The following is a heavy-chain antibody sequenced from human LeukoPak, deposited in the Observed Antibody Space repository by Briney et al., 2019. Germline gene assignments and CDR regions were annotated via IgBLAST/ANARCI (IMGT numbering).Heavy chain of an antibody. D-gene: IGHD6-13*01. J-gene: IGHJ4*02. CDR2: IHYSGSI. CDR1: GGSISSYY. CDR3: ARQAAGTVDY. Sequence: SESLSLTCTVSGGSISSYYWSWIRQPPGKGLEWIGYIHYSGSINYYPSLKSRVAISVDTSKSQFSLKLSSATAADTAVYYCARQAAGTVDYWGQGTLVT. V-gene: IGHV4-59*08.